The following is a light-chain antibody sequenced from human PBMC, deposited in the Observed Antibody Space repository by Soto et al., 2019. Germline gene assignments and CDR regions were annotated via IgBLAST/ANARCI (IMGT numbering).Light chain of an antibody. CDR1: TGAVTSGHY. CDR2: DTN. J-gene: IGLJ1*01. V-gene: IGLV7-46*01. CDR3: LLIYPGVGEV. Sequence: HAVVTQEPSLTVSPGGTVTLTCGSSTGAVTSGHYPHWFQQKSGQAPRTLIYDTNNRHSWTPARFSGSLLGGKGALTLSDAQPEDEADYYCLLIYPGVGEVFGTGTKLTVL.